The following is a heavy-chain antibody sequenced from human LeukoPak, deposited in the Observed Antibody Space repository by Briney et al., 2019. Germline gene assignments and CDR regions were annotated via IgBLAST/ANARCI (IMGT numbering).Heavy chain of an antibody. CDR3: SRGLDFRSGYSFDY. CDR1: GGSISTYY. D-gene: IGHD3-3*01. Sequence: SETLSLTCTVSGGSISTYYWSWIRQPPGKGLKWIGYVYYSGSTNYSPSLSSRLTISIDTSKNQFSLKLSSVTAADTAVYYCSRGLDFRSGYSFDYWGQGILVTASS. V-gene: IGHV4-59*01. CDR2: VYYSGST. J-gene: IGHJ4*02.